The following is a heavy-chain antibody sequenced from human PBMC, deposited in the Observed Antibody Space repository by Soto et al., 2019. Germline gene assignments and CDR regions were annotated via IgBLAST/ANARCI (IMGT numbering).Heavy chain of an antibody. J-gene: IGHJ4*02. Sequence: SETLSLTCAVSSGSISSSNWWSWVRQPPGKGLEWIGEIYHSGSTNYNPSLKSRVTISVDKSKNQFSLKLSSVTAADTAVYYCARDSPRYCSSTSCFIFDYWGQGTLVTVSS. V-gene: IGHV4-4*02. CDR3: ARDSPRYCSSTSCFIFDY. CDR1: SGSISSSNW. D-gene: IGHD2-2*01. CDR2: IYHSGST.